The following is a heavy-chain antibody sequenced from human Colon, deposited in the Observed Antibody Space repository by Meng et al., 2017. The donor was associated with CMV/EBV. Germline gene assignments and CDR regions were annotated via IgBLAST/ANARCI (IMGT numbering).Heavy chain of an antibody. D-gene: IGHD5-18*01. CDR1: GFGFSSFA. V-gene: IGHV3-23*01. CDR3: AKSLVDTAMDLDE. CDR2: IDSSHRT. Sequence: GGSLRLSCAASGFGFSSFAMSWVRQAPGKGLEWVSTIDSSHRTYYADSVKGRFTISRDDSMNTLHLQMTSLRAEDTAVYYCAKSLVDTAMDLDEWSQETLVTVSS. J-gene: IGHJ4*02.